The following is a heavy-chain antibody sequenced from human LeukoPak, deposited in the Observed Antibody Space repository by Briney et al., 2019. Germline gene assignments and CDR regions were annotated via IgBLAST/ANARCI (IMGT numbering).Heavy chain of an antibody. CDR2: INHSGST. CDR1: GGSFSGYY. V-gene: IGHV4-34*01. CDR3: ARRGSGSYRI. D-gene: IGHD3-10*01. Sequence: SETLSLTCAGYGGSFSGYYWSWIRQPPGKGLEWIGEINHSGSTNYNPSLKSRVTISVDTSKNQFSLKLSSVTAADTAVYYCARRGSGSYRIWGQGTMVTVSS. J-gene: IGHJ3*02.